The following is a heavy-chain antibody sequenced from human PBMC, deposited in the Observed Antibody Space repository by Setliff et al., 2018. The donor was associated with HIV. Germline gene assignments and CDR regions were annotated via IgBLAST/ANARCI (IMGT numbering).Heavy chain of an antibody. V-gene: IGHV5-51*01. CDR1: GYRFASYW. J-gene: IGHJ6*03. CDR2: IHPSDSDV. D-gene: IGHD1-26*01. CDR3: ARGGIYFYYYMDV. Sequence: PGESLKISCQGSGYRFASYWIGWVRQMPGKGLEWMGIIHPSDSDVRYSPSFQGQVTISADKSISTAYLQWSSLRASDTAMYYCARGGIYFYYYMDVWGKGTTVTVSS.